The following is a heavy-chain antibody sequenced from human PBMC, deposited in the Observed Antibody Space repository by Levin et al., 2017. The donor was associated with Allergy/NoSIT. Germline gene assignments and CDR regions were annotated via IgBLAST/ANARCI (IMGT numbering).Heavy chain of an antibody. J-gene: IGHJ6*02. V-gene: IGHV3-21*01. Sequence: NPGGSLRLSCAVSGFTFGSHAMDWVRQAPGKGLEWVSSISSGSDYIVYADSVKGRFTTSRDNAKNSLFLQMNSLRAEDTAVYYCARDRWITGVAGMDVWGQGTTVTVSS. CDR3: ARDRWITGVAGMDV. CDR1: GFTFGSHA. D-gene: IGHD2-2*03. CDR2: ISSGSDYI.